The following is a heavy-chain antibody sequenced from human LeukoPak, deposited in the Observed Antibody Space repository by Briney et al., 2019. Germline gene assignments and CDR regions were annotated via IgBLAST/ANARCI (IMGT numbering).Heavy chain of an antibody. CDR1: GFTFSSYG. J-gene: IGHJ6*03. D-gene: IGHD2-8*01. CDR2: ISYDGSNK. Sequence: GGSLRLSCAASGFTFSSYGMHWVRQAPGKGLEWVAVISYDGSNKYYADSVRGRFTISRDNSKNTLYLQMNSLRAEDTAVYYCANGYCTNGVCYPYYYYYMDVWGKGTTVTVSS. V-gene: IGHV3-30*18. CDR3: ANGYCTNGVCYPYYYYYMDV.